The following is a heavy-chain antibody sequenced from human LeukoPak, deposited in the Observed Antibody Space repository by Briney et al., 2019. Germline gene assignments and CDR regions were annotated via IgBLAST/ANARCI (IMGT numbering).Heavy chain of an antibody. CDR2: TKQDGSEK. J-gene: IGHJ4*02. D-gene: IGHD3-3*01. V-gene: IGHV3-7*01. CDR1: GFTFDDYG. Sequence: TGGSLRLSCAASGFTFDDYGMSWVRQAPGKGLEWVANTKQDGSEKYYVDSVKGRFTISRDNAKNSLYLQMNSLRAEDTAVHYCARDFRITIFGVSHYDYWGQGTLVTVSS. CDR3: ARDFRITIFGVSHYDY.